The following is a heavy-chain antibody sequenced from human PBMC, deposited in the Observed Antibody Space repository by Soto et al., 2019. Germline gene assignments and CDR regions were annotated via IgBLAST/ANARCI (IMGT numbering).Heavy chain of an antibody. Sequence: QPGGSLRLSCAASGFTFSSYAMSWVRQAPGKGLEWVSAISGSGGSTYYADSVKGRFTISRDNSKNTLYLQMNSLRAEDTAVYYCAKERAPQLGGDIVVVPAAIGAFDIWGQGTMVTVSS. D-gene: IGHD2-2*01. V-gene: IGHV3-23*01. CDR1: GFTFSSYA. CDR2: ISGSGGST. J-gene: IGHJ3*02. CDR3: AKERAPQLGGDIVVVPAAIGAFDI.